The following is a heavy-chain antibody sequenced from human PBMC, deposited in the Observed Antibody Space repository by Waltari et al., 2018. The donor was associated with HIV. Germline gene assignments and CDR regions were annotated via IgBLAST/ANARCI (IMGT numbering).Heavy chain of an antibody. CDR3: ASHGSPIVGATGDDAFDI. CDR2: INAGNGNT. V-gene: IGHV1-3*01. J-gene: IGHJ3*02. D-gene: IGHD1-26*01. CDR1: GYTFTSYA. Sequence: QVQLVQSGAEVKKPGASVKVSCKASGYTFTSYAMHWVRQAPGQRLEWMGWINAGNGNTKYSQKFQGRVTITRDTSASTAYMELSSLRSEDTAVYYCASHGSPIVGATGDDAFDIWGQGTMVTVSS.